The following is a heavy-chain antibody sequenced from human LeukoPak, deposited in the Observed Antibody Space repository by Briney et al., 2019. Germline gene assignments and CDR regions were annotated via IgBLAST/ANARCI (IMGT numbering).Heavy chain of an antibody. Sequence: SQTLSLTCTVSGGSISSGGYYWSWIRQHPGKGLEWIGYIYYSGSTYYNPSLKSRVTISVDTSKNQFSLKLSSVTAADTAVYYCASQFYGDYDYFDYWGQGTLVTVSS. D-gene: IGHD4-17*01. CDR2: IYYSGST. J-gene: IGHJ4*02. V-gene: IGHV4-31*03. CDR3: ASQFYGDYDYFDY. CDR1: GGSISSGGYY.